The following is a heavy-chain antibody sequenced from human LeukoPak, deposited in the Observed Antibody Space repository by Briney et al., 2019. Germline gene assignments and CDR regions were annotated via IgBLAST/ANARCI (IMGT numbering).Heavy chain of an antibody. J-gene: IGHJ5*02. CDR2: INPNSGGT. D-gene: IGHD3-10*01. CDR1: GYTFTVYY. Sequence: GASVTVSCKASGYTFTVYYMHWVRQAPGLGLEWMGWINPNSGGTNYAQKFQGRVTMTRDKSISTAYMELSRLRSDDTAVYYCAREDSSGSYFNWFDPWGQGTLVTVSS. CDR3: AREDSSGSYFNWFDP. V-gene: IGHV1-2*02.